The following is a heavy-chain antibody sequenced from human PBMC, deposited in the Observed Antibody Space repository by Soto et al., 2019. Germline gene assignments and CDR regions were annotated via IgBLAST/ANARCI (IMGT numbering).Heavy chain of an antibody. V-gene: IGHV3-30*04. J-gene: IGHJ4*02. CDR3: ATELEFRRYFDY. CDR2: ISYDGSRQ. Sequence: LRLSCVASGSIFHSFSMNWVRQTPDKGLEWVAVISYDGSRQYYGDSVKGRFTISRDNSKNTLYLQMNSLRPEDTAVYYCATELEFRRYFDYWGQGTLVTVSS. CDR1: GSIFHSFS. D-gene: IGHD1-1*01.